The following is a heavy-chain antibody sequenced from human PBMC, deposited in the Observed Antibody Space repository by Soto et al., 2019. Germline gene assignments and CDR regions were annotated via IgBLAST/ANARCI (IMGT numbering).Heavy chain of an antibody. CDR1: GGTFSSYA. D-gene: IGHD3-9*01. V-gene: IGHV1-69*12. CDR2: IIPIFGTA. Sequence: QVQLVQSGAEVKKPGSSVKVSCKASGGTFSSYAISWVRQAPGQGLEWMGGIIPIFGTANYAQKFQGRVTITADEATGTAYMELSSLRSEDTAVYYCAGVDGFRYFDRSYFDYWGQGTLVTVSS. J-gene: IGHJ4*02. CDR3: AGVDGFRYFDRSYFDY.